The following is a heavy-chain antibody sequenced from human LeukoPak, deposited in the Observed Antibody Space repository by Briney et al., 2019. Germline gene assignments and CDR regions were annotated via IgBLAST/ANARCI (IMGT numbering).Heavy chain of an antibody. Sequence: GGSLRLSCAASGFTFSSYSMNWVRQAPGKGLEWLSYVSSSGTTTYYADSVRGRFTISRDNAKNTVYLQMNSLRAEDTAVYYCARDPGVVAFHYFDFWGQGTLVTVSS. CDR3: ARDPGVVAFHYFDF. CDR1: GFTFSSYS. D-gene: IGHD3-3*01. V-gene: IGHV3-48*01. J-gene: IGHJ4*02. CDR2: VSSSGTTT.